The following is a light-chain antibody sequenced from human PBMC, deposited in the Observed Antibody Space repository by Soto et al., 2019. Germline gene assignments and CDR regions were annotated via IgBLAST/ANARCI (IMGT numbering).Light chain of an antibody. Sequence: EIVLTQSPGTLTLSPGESAALSCRASQTISNNYLVWYRQKPGQAPRLLIYAVSSRAAGIPDRFSGSGSGTDFALTIASQEPEDSTVYYCQQHSNSPWTFGQGTRVEI. V-gene: IGKV3-20*01. CDR1: QTISNNY. CDR3: QQHSNSPWT. J-gene: IGKJ1*01. CDR2: AVS.